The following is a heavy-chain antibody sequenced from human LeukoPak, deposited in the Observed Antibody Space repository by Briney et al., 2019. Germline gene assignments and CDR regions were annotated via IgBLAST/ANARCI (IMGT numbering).Heavy chain of an antibody. CDR3: ARDLWYSGSRAPPRAFDI. J-gene: IGHJ3*02. D-gene: IGHD1-26*01. V-gene: IGHV3-48*03. Sequence: PGGSLRLSREASGFIFSSYEMSWVRQAPGKGLELVSFISSSGRTMHYADSMKGRFTVSRDNAKNSVYLQMNSLRAEDTAVYYCARDLWYSGSRAPPRAFDIWGQGTMVTVSS. CDR1: GFIFSSYE. CDR2: ISSSGRTM.